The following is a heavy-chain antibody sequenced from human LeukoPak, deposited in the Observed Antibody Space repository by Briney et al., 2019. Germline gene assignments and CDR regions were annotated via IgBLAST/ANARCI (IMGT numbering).Heavy chain of an antibody. CDR2: ISSSSSYI. CDR3: ARFDCSGTSCCICVTAFDI. Sequence: GGSLRLSCAASGFTFSSYSMNWVRQAPGKGLEWVSSISSSSSYIYYADSVKGRFTISRDNAKNSLYLQMNSLRAEDTAVYYCARFDCSGTSCCICVTAFDIWGQGTMVTVSS. J-gene: IGHJ3*02. D-gene: IGHD2-2*01. V-gene: IGHV3-21*01. CDR1: GFTFSSYS.